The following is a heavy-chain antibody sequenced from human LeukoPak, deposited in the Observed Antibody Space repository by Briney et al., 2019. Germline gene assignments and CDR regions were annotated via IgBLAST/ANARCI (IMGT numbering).Heavy chain of an antibody. Sequence: GGSLRLSCAASGFTFSSYAMSWVRQAPGKGLEWVSAISGSGGSTYYADSVKGRFTISRDNSKNTLYLRMNSLRAEDTAVYYCAKDGVYSSSWYDFDYWGQGTLVTVSS. V-gene: IGHV3-23*01. CDR3: AKDGVYSSSWYDFDY. J-gene: IGHJ4*02. CDR2: ISGSGGST. D-gene: IGHD6-13*01. CDR1: GFTFSSYA.